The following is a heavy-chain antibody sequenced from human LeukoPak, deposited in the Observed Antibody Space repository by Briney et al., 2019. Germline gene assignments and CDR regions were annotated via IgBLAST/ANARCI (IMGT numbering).Heavy chain of an antibody. J-gene: IGHJ4*02. CDR1: GFIFSTYG. Sequence: GESLKISCAASGFIFSTYGMYWVRQAPGKGLEWVSAITASGGSTYYADSVKGRFTISRDNSKNTLYLQMNSLRAEDTAVYYCAKDLSAFDHWGQGTLVTVSS. CDR3: AKDLSAFDH. CDR2: ITASGGST. V-gene: IGHV3-23*01.